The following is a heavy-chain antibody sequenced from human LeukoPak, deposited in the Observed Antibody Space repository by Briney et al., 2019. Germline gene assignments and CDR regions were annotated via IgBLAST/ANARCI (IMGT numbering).Heavy chain of an antibody. CDR1: GFTFSSYH. CDR3: ARRATTERGHSYGLDF. CDR2: IGSSGSYI. D-gene: IGHD5-18*01. J-gene: IGHJ4*02. Sequence: GGSLRLSCEVSGFTFSSYHMNWVRQAPGKGLEWVSSIGSSGSYIYYANSLTGRFTISRDNAKNSLYLQMNSLRAEDTAMYYCARRATTERGHSYGLDFWGQGTLVTVSS. V-gene: IGHV3-21*01.